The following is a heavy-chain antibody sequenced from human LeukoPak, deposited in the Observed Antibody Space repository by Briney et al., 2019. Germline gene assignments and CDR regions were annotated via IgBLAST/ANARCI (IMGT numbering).Heavy chain of an antibody. V-gene: IGHV1-2*02. J-gene: IGHJ5*02. CDR2: SNPNSGGP. D-gene: IGHD3-10*01. CDR1: GYNLNAYY. CDR3: TREFGRYYGSGSYSQFDP. Sequence: ASVKVSCKASGYNLNAYYIHWVRQAPGQGLGWMGWSNPNSGGPKFAEMFQARVTMTTDTSLNTAYMELTRLKSDDTAGYYCTREFGRYYGSGSYSQFDPWGQGTLVTVSS.